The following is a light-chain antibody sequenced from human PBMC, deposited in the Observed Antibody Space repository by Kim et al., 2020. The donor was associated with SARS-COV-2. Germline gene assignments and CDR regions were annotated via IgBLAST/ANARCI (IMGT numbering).Light chain of an antibody. Sequence: QSVLTQPPSASGTPGQRVTISCSGSSSNIGSNTVNWYQQLPGTAPKLLIYSNNQRPSGVPDRFSGSKSGTSASLAISGLQSEDEADYYCAAWDDSLRVFGTGTEVTVL. CDR3: AAWDDSLRV. J-gene: IGLJ1*01. V-gene: IGLV1-44*01. CDR2: SNN. CDR1: SSNIGSNT.